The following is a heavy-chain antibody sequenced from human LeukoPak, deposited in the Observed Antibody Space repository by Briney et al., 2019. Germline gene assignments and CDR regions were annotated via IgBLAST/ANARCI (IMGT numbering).Heavy chain of an antibody. V-gene: IGHV4-4*02. CDR1: GGSFSNTNW. CDR3: SRENGAFSPFGY. Sequence: PSETVTLTCGASGGSFSNTNWRSWVRQPPGQGLEWIGEISLSGLTHYNPSLESRVTVSLDKSKNQLSLSLTSVTAADTAVYYCSRENGAFSPFGYWGQGTLVSVPS. CDR2: ISLSGLT. J-gene: IGHJ4*02. D-gene: IGHD2-8*01.